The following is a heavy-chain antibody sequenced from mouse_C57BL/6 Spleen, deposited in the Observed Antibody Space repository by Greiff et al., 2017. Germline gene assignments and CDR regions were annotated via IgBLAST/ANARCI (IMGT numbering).Heavy chain of an antibody. J-gene: IGHJ2*01. D-gene: IGHD1-3*01. V-gene: IGHV5-4*01. CDR1: GFTFSSYA. Sequence: DVMLVESGGGLVKPGGSLKLSCAASGFTFSSYAMSWVRQTPEKRLEWVATISDGGSYTYYPDNVKGRFTISRDNAKNNLYLQMSHLKSEDTAMYYCAREARSGYYFDDWGQGTTLTVSS. CDR2: ISDGGSYT. CDR3: AREARSGYYFDD.